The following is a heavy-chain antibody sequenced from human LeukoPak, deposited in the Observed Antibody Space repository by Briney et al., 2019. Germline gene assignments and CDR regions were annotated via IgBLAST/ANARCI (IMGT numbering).Heavy chain of an antibody. CDR1: GGSISSYY. CDR3: AGTQEGDFWSGYLDY. CDR2: IYYSGST. V-gene: IGHV4-59*01. J-gene: IGHJ4*02. Sequence: SETLSLTCTVSGGSISSYYWSWIRQPPGKGLEWIGYIYYSGSTNYNPSLKRRVTISVDTSKNQFSLKLSSVTAADTAVYYCAGTQEGDFWSGYLDYWGQGTLVTVSS. D-gene: IGHD3-3*01.